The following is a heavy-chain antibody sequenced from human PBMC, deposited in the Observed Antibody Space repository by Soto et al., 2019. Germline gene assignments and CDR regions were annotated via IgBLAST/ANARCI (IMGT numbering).Heavy chain of an antibody. D-gene: IGHD2-2*02. CDR3: XRETSPYTDSSHAFDI. J-gene: IGHJ3*02. CDR2: ISSTGTFI. Sequence: EVQLVESGGGLVKPGGSLRLSCAASGFIFSSYSMNWVRQAPXKGLEWVSSISSTGTFIDYTDSVKGRFTISRDNAXXSXXXXXKXXXXXXTXXXXXXRETSPYTDSSHAFDIWGQGTMVTVSS. CDR1: GFIFSSYS. V-gene: IGHV3-21*01.